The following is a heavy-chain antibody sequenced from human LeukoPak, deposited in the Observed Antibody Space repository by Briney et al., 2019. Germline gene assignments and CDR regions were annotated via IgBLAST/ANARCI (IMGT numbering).Heavy chain of an antibody. D-gene: IGHD1-26*01. V-gene: IGHV4-34*01. CDR1: GGSFSGYY. CDR2: IYYSGST. CDR3: ARHESWELLLRQ. Sequence: SETLSLTCAVYGGSFSGYYWSWIRQPPGKGLEWIGSIYYSGSTYYNPSLKSRVTISVDTSKNQFSLKLSSVTAADTAVYYCARHESWELLLRQWGQGTLVTVSS. J-gene: IGHJ4*02.